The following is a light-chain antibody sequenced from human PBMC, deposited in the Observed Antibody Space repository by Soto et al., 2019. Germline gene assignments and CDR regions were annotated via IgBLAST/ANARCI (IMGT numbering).Light chain of an antibody. CDR2: GAS. Sequence: EIVITHSPATLSVSPGGRATLSFRASQSISDTLAWYQQKPGQAPRLLIYGASKRATGFPARFSGSGSGTDFTLTISSLQSEDFAVYYCQKYNNWPWKCGQGTTGDIK. CDR1: QSISDT. V-gene: IGKV3-15*01. J-gene: IGKJ1*01. CDR3: QKYNNWPWK.